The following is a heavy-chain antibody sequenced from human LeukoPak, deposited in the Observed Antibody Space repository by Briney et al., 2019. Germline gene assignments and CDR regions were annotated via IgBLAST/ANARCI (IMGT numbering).Heavy chain of an antibody. CDR2: ISSSGSTI. D-gene: IGHD1-1*01. Sequence: GGSLRFSCAASGLTFSDYYMSWIRQAPGKGPEWVSYISSSGSTIYYADSVKGRFTISRDNAKNSLYLQMNSLRAEDTAVYYCARAAERYYYYYGMDVWGQGTTVTVSS. J-gene: IGHJ6*02. CDR3: ARAAERYYYYYGMDV. CDR1: GLTFSDYY. V-gene: IGHV3-11*01.